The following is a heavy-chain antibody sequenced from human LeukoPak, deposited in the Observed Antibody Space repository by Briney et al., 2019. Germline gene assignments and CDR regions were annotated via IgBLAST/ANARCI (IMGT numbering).Heavy chain of an antibody. CDR1: GFSFGNYA. CDR2: ISGTGGAT. J-gene: IGHJ5*01. Sequence: GGSLRLSCVASGFSFGNYAMSWVRQAPGKGLQWVSQISGTGGATWYAGFARDRFTIFRDNSKKTLYLQMSGLRVEDTAMYYCVKDPRDTYGTNWFVSWGQGTLLIVSS. D-gene: IGHD2-21*01. V-gene: IGHV3-23*01. CDR3: VKDPRDTYGTNWFVS.